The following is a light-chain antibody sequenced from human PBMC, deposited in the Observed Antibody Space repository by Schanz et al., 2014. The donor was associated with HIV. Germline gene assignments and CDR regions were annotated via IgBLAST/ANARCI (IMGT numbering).Light chain of an antibody. CDR2: EDN. CDR1: SGSIASNY. Sequence: NFMLTQPHSVSESPGKTVTISCTRSSGSIASNYVQWYQQPPGSAPTTVIYEDNQRPSGVPDRFSGSIDSSSNSASLTISGLKTEDEADYYCQSYDSSKPWVFGGGTKLTVL. V-gene: IGLV6-57*04. CDR3: QSYDSSKPWV. J-gene: IGLJ3*02.